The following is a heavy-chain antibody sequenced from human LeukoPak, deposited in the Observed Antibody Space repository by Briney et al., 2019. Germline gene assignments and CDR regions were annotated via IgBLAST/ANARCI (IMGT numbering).Heavy chain of an antibody. CDR1: GYTFTGYY. CDR3: ARADQHLLTTDY. CDR2: INPSGGST. V-gene: IGHV1-46*01. D-gene: IGHD4/OR15-4a*01. Sequence: ASVKVSCKASGYTFTGYYMHWARQAPGQGLEWMGIINPSGGSTSYAQKFQGRVTMTRDTSTSTVYMELSSLRSEDTAVYYCARADQHLLTTDYWGQGTLVTVSS. J-gene: IGHJ4*02.